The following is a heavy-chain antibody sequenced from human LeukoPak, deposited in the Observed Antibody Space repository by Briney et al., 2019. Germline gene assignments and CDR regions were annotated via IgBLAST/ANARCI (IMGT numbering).Heavy chain of an antibody. CDR2: ISASSRYL. D-gene: IGHD3-22*01. J-gene: IGHJ4*02. CDR3: AKSLRAISDSGGYYSYFDY. V-gene: IGHV3-21*01. Sequence: PGGSLRLSCAASGFTFNTYTMNWVRQAPGKGLEWVSSISASSRYLYYADSVKGRFTTSRDNAKNSLYLQMNSLRAEDTAVYYCAKSLRAISDSGGYYSYFDYWGQGTLVTVSS. CDR1: GFTFNTYT.